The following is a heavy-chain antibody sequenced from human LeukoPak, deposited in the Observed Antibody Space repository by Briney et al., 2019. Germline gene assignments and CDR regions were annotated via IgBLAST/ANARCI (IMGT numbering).Heavy chain of an antibody. CDR1: GYTFTGYY. CDR3: ASLHYYGSGSPVDY. D-gene: IGHD3-10*01. CDR2: INPNSGGT. V-gene: IGHV1-2*02. J-gene: IGHJ4*02. Sequence: ASVKVSCKASGYTFTGYYMHWVRQAPGQGLEWMGWINPNSGGTNYAQKFQGRVTMTRDTSISTAYMELSSLRSEDTAVYYCASLHYYGSGSPVDYWGQGTLVTVSS.